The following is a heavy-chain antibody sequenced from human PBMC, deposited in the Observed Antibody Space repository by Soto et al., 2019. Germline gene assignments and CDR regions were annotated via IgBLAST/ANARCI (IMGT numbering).Heavy chain of an antibody. V-gene: IGHV3-43*01. J-gene: IGHJ6*02. CDR2: ISWDGGSN. D-gene: IGHD2-2*01. CDR3: AKEGVPAAPHLHGMDV. CDR1: GFTFDDYT. Sequence: GGSLRLSCAASGFTFDDYTMHWVRQAPGKGLEWVSLISWDGGSNYYADSVKGRFTISRDNSKNSLYLQMNSLRTEDTALYYCAKEGVPAAPHLHGMDVWGQGTTVTVSS.